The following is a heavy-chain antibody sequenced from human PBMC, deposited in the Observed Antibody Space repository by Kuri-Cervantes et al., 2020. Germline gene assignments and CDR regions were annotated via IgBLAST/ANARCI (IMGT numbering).Heavy chain of an antibody. Sequence: ASVKVSCKASGYTFTGYYMHWVRQATRQGLEWMGWMNPNSGNTGYAQKFQGRVTMTRNTSISTAYMELSSLRSEDTAVYYCARTTRIQLWLMDVWGQGTTVAVSS. V-gene: IGHV1-8*02. CDR1: GYTFTGYY. CDR2: MNPNSGNT. D-gene: IGHD5-18*01. CDR3: ARTTRIQLWLMDV. J-gene: IGHJ6*02.